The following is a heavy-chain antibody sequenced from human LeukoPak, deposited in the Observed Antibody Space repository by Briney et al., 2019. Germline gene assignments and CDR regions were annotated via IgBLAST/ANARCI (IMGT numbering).Heavy chain of an antibody. D-gene: IGHD2-21*01. CDR2: IHTSGST. V-gene: IGHV4-61*02. CDR3: ARYLHISAPFDV. J-gene: IGHJ4*02. Sequence: SETLSLTCTVSGGSISSGSYYWSWIRQPAGKGLEWIGRIHTSGSTNYNPSLKSRVSMSVDTSKNQFSLKLSSVTAADTAVYYCARYLHISAPFDVWGQGTLVTVSS. CDR1: GGSISSGSYY.